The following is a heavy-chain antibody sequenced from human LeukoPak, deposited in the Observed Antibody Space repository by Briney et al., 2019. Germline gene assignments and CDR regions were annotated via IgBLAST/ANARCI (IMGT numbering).Heavy chain of an antibody. CDR3: ARGGGTMVRLFDY. V-gene: IGHV1-2*02. CDR2: INPNSGAT. D-gene: IGHD3-10*01. J-gene: IGHJ4*02. CDR1: GYTFTDYY. Sequence: ASVTVSCTASGYTFTDYYMYWVRQAPGQGLEWIGWINPNSGATNYAETFKGRFTITRDTSISTAYMELSRLRSDDTAVYYCARGGGTMVRLFDYWGQGTLVTVSS.